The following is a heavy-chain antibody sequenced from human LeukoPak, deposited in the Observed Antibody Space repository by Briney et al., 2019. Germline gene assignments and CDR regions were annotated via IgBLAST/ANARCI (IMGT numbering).Heavy chain of an antibody. Sequence: SETLSLTCAVYGGSFSGYYWSWIRQPPGKGLEWIGEINHSGSTNYNPSLKSRVTISVDTSKNQFSLKLSSVTAADTAVYYCARKYYGSGSYYWFDPWGQGTLVTVSS. J-gene: IGHJ5*02. D-gene: IGHD3-10*01. CDR3: ARKYYGSGSYYWFDP. CDR2: INHSGST. V-gene: IGHV4-34*01. CDR1: GGSFSGYY.